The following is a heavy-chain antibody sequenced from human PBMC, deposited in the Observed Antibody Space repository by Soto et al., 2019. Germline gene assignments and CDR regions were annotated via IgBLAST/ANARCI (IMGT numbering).Heavy chain of an antibody. J-gene: IGHJ6*02. Sequence: GGSLRLSCAASGFTFSSYGMHWVRQAPGKGLEWVAVISYDGSNKYYADSVKGRFTISRDNSKNTLYLQMNSLRAEDTAVYYCAKDQEPAHEYYYYYYGMDVWGQGTTVTVSS. CDR2: ISYDGSNK. V-gene: IGHV3-30*18. CDR3: AKDQEPAHEYYYYYYGMDV. D-gene: IGHD1-1*01. CDR1: GFTFSSYG.